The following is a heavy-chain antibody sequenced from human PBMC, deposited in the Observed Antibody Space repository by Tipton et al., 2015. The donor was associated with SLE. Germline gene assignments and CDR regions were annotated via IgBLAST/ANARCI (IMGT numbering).Heavy chain of an antibody. V-gene: IGHV4-59*01. CDR2: IYYSGST. CDR1: GGSISSYY. CDR3: ARPDGSGSYAFDI. J-gene: IGHJ3*02. Sequence: TLSLTCTVSGGSISSYYWSWIRQPPGKGLEWIGYIYYSGSTNYNPSLNSRVTISVDTSKNQFSLKLSSVTAADTAVYYCARPDGSGSYAFDIWGQGTMVTVSS. D-gene: IGHD3-10*01.